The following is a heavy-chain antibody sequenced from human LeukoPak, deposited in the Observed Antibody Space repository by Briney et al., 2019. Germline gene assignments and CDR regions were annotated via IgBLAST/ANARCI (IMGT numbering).Heavy chain of an antibody. CDR1: GYTFTSYY. V-gene: IGHV1-46*01. Sequence: ASVKVSCKASGYTFTSYYMHWVRQAPGQGLVWMGIINPSGGSTSYAQKFQGRVTMTRDTSTSTVYMELSSLRSEDTAVYYCARGGPSYSYGHSAFDYWGQGTLVTVSS. J-gene: IGHJ4*02. CDR2: INPSGGST. D-gene: IGHD5-18*01. CDR3: ARGGPSYSYGHSAFDY.